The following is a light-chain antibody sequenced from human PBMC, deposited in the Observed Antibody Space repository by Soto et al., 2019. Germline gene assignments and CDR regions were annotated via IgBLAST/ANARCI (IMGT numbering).Light chain of an antibody. CDR2: GAS. CDR1: ESISTW. Sequence: DIQMTQSPSSLSASVGDRVTITCRASESISTWLAWYQQKPGKAPKLLIYGASSLESGVPPRFSGDGSETDFTLTISSLQRDDFGTYYCQQYSRLWSFGQGTKGDI. J-gene: IGKJ1*01. V-gene: IGKV1-5*03. CDR3: QQYSRLWS.